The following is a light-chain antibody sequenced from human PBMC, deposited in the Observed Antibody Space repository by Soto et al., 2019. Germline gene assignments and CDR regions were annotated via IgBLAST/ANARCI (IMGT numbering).Light chain of an antibody. CDR3: QQRSNWLWT. CDR1: ESVSSY. V-gene: IGKV3-11*01. J-gene: IGKJ1*01. CDR2: DAS. Sequence: IVLTQSPATLSLSPGERATLSCRASESVSSYLVWYQQKPGQAPRLLIYDASTRATGIPARFSGSGSGTDFTLTISSLEPEDFAVYYCQQRSNWLWTFGQGTKVEIK.